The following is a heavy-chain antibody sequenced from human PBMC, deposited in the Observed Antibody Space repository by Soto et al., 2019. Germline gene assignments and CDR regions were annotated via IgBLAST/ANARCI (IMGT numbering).Heavy chain of an antibody. V-gene: IGHV1-58*01. J-gene: IGHJ4*02. CDR3: AATSITIFGVVSFDY. CDR2: IVVGSGNT. D-gene: IGHD3-3*01. CDR1: GFTFTSSA. Sequence: QMQLVQSGPEVKKPGTSVKVSCKASGFTFTSSAVQWVRQARGQRLEWIGWIVVGSGNTNYAQKFQERVTITRDMSTSTAYMELSSPRSEDTAVYYWAATSITIFGVVSFDYWGQGTLVTVSS.